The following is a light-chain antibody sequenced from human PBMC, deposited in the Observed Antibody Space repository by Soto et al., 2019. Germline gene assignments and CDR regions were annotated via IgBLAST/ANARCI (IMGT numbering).Light chain of an antibody. CDR1: RGHSSYA. CDR3: QTWDTGASVV. V-gene: IGLV4-69*01. J-gene: IGLJ2*01. CDR2: LSSDGSH. Sequence: QLVLTQSPSASASLGASVKLTCTLSRGHSSYAIAWHQQQPEKGPRYLMKLSSDGSHSKGDGIPDRFSGSSSGAERYLTISSRQSEDEADYYCQTWDTGASVVFGGGTKLTVL.